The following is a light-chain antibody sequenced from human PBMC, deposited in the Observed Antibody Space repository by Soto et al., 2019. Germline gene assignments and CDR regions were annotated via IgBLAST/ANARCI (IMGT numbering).Light chain of an antibody. CDR2: GAS. CDR3: QQSYSPPQT. CDR1: QSISNY. V-gene: IGKV1-39*01. J-gene: IGKJ2*01. Sequence: DIKMTQSPSSLSASVGDGVTITCRASQSISNYLNWYQQKPGKAPKLLIYGASTLQSGVPSRFSGGGFGTDFTLTISSLQPEDSAGYYCQQSYSPPQTFGQGTKVDIK.